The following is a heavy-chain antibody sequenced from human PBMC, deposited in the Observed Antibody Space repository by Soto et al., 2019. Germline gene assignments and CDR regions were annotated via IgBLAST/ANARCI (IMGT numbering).Heavy chain of an antibody. CDR3: ARVPTPDYYDSSGYY. CDR2: ISSSSSYI. D-gene: IGHD3-22*01. V-gene: IGHV3-21*01. J-gene: IGHJ4*02. Sequence: PGGSLRLSCAASGFTFSSYSMNWVRQAPGKGLEWVSSISSSSSYIYYADSVKGRFTISRDNAKNSLYLQMNSLRAEDTAVYYCARVPTPDYYDSSGYYWGQGTLVTVSS. CDR1: GFTFSSYS.